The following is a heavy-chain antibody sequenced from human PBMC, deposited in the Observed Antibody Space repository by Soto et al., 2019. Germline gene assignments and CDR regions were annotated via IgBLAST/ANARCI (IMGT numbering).Heavy chain of an antibody. D-gene: IGHD3-22*01. CDR1: GGTFSTYT. CDR3: ARSQDSSGYWYSCFDP. CDR2: IIPIFGTA. Sequence: QVQLVQSGAEVKKPGSSVKVSCKSSGGTFSTYTLAWVRQAPGQGLEWVGGIIPIFGTANYPQKFKGRVTITADESTSTAYMELSSLRSEETAVYYCARSQDSSGYWYSCFDPWGQGTLVTVSS. J-gene: IGHJ5*02. V-gene: IGHV1-69*01.